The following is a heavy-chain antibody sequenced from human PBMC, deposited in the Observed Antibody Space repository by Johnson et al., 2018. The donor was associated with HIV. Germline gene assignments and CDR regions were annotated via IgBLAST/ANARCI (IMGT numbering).Heavy chain of an antibody. V-gene: IGHV3-30*14. D-gene: IGHD6-13*01. Sequence: QEQLVESGGGLVKPGGSLRLSCAASGFTFSSYAMHWVRQAPGKGLEWVAVISYDGSNKYYADSVKGRFTISRDNSKNTLFLQMNSLRVEDTAVYYCARSGGYPNAFDMWGQGTLVTVPA. J-gene: IGHJ3*02. CDR1: GFTFSSYA. CDR3: ARSGGYPNAFDM. CDR2: ISYDGSNK.